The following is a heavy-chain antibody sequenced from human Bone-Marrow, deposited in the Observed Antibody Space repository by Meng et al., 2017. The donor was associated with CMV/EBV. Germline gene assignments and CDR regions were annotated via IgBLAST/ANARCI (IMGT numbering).Heavy chain of an antibody. V-gene: IGHV1-2*02. CDR2: INPNSGGT. CDR3: ARERIVGATFDY. Sequence: ASVKVSCKASGYTFTSYGISWVRQAPGQGLEWMGWINPNSGGTNYAQKFQGRVTMTRDTSISTAYMELSRLRSDDTAVYYCARERIVGATFDYWGQGTLVTVSS. D-gene: IGHD1-26*01. J-gene: IGHJ4*02. CDR1: GYTFTSYG.